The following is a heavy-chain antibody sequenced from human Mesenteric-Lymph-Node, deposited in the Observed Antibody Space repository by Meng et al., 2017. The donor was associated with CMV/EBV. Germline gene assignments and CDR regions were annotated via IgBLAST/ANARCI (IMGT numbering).Heavy chain of an antibody. CDR2: INPNSGGT. D-gene: IGHD3-3*01. J-gene: IGHJ4*02. CDR1: GYTFTGYY. CDR3: ARDRFDFWSGLDY. Sequence: ASVKVSCKASGYTFTGYYMHWVRQAPGQGLEWMGWINPNSGGTNYAQKFQGRVTMTRDTSISTAYMELSRLRSEDTAVYYCARDRFDFWSGLDYWGQGTLVTVSS. V-gene: IGHV1-2*02.